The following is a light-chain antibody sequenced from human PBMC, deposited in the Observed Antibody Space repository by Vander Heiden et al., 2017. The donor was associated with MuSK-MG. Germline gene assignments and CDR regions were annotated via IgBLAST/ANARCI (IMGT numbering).Light chain of an antibody. CDR3: QHRSMIT. V-gene: IGKV3-11*01. Sequence: EIVLTQSPATLSLSPGERATLSCRASQSVSSYLAWYQQKPGQAPRLLIYDASNRATGIKDRFSGSGAGTDFTLTSSSRENEDFEVYDVQHRSMITFGQGTRMEIK. J-gene: IGKJ5*01. CDR2: DAS. CDR1: QSVSSY.